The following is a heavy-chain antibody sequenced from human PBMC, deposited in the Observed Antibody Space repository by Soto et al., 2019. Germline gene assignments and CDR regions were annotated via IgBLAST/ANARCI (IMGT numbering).Heavy chain of an antibody. V-gene: IGHV2-5*02. CDR1: GFSLSTTGAG. Sequence: QITLKESGPTLVKPTQTLTLTCIFSGFSLSTTGAGVGWIRQPPGKALEWLGIIYWDDDKRYSPSVKSRLTITKDTSKTQVVLTMTNMDPVDTATYYCAHRRHPYYDSSGFGAFDGWGQGTMVTVAS. CDR2: IYWDDDK. J-gene: IGHJ3*01. CDR3: AHRRHPYYDSSGFGAFDG. D-gene: IGHD3-22*01.